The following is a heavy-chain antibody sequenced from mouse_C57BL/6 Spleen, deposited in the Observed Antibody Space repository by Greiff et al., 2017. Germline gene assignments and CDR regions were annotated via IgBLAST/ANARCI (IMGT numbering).Heavy chain of an antibody. CDR2: INPGSGGT. Sequence: QVQLQQSGAELVRPGTSVKVSCKASGYAFTNYLIEWVKQRPGQGHEWIGVINPGSGGTNYNEKFKGKATLTADKSSSTAYMQLSSLTSEDSAVYFCARYGSRTGFAYWGQGTLVTVSA. V-gene: IGHV1-54*01. J-gene: IGHJ3*01. D-gene: IGHD1-1*01. CDR3: ARYGSRTGFAY. CDR1: GYAFTNYL.